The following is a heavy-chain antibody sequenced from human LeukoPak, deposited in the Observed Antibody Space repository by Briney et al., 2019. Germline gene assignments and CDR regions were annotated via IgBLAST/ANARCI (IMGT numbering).Heavy chain of an antibody. V-gene: IGHV1-18*01. Sequence: ASVKVSCKASGYTFTSYGISWVRQAPGQGLEWMGWISAYNGNTNYAQKLQGRVTMTTDTSTSTAYMELRSLRSDDTAVYYCARKRVQLERRVYYYYMDVWGKGTTVTISS. CDR3: ARKRVQLERRVYYYYMDV. CDR1: GYTFTSYG. J-gene: IGHJ6*03. D-gene: IGHD1-1*01. CDR2: ISAYNGNT.